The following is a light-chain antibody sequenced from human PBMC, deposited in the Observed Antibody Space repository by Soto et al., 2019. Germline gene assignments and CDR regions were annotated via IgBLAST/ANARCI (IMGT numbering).Light chain of an antibody. J-gene: IGLJ1*01. CDR2: DDS. CDR1: NIGDKN. Sequence: VSVAPGQTARISCGGNNIGDKNVHWYQQRPGQAPVLVIYDDSDRPSGIAERLSGSNSGNTATLTINRVEAGDEADYFCQVWDSSSDQYVFGPGTKVTVL. V-gene: IGLV3-21*02. CDR3: QVWDSSSDQYV.